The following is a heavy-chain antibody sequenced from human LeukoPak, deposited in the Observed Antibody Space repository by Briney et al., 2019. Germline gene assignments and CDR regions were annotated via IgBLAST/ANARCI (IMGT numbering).Heavy chain of an antibody. CDR3: ARVGSGPRVLEWFRRHPNFFDY. CDR1: GFTFSSYW. Sequence: GGSLRLSCAASGFTFSSYWMSWVRQAPGEGLEWVANIKQDGSEKYYVDSVKGRFTISRDNAKNSLYLQMNSLRAEDTAVYYCARVGSGPRVLEWFRRHPNFFDYWGQGTLVTVSS. D-gene: IGHD3-3*01. V-gene: IGHV3-7*01. J-gene: IGHJ4*02. CDR2: IKQDGSEK.